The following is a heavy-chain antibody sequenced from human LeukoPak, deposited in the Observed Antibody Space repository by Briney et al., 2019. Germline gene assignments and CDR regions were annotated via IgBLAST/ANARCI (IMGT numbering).Heavy chain of an antibody. V-gene: IGHV4-39*07. D-gene: IGHD1-26*01. J-gene: IGHJ3*02. CDR1: GGSIRSSYYY. Sequence: SETLSLTCTDSGGSIRSSYYYWGWIRQPPGKGLEWIGSIYDSGSTYYNPSLKSRVTISVDKSKNQFSLKLSSVTAADTAVYYCARASLIVGAPDIWGQGTMVTVSS. CDR2: IYDSGST. CDR3: ARASLIVGAPDI.